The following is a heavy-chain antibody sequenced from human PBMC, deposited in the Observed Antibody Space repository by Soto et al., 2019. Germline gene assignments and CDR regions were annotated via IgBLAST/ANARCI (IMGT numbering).Heavy chain of an antibody. Sequence: SETLSLTCSVSGGSISGHYWTWIRQSPGKGLEWIGYIFYSGSTNYNPSLKSRVTISVDTSKNQFSRKMSSVTAADTAVYYCARVGSSGWSPDYWGRGTLVTVSS. CDR1: GGSISGHY. J-gene: IGHJ4*02. V-gene: IGHV4-59*11. D-gene: IGHD6-19*01. CDR3: ARVGSSGWSPDY. CDR2: IFYSGST.